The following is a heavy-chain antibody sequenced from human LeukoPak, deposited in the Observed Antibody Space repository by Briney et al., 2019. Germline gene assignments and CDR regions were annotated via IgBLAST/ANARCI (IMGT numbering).Heavy chain of an antibody. CDR1: GGSISSYY. Sequence: SETLSLTCTVSGGSISSYYWSWIRQPPGKGLEWIGYIYYSGSTNYNPSLKSRVTISVDTSKNQFSLKLSSVTAADTAVYYCARRTHSRKYFQHWGQGTLVTVSS. V-gene: IGHV4-59*12. CDR2: IYYSGST. J-gene: IGHJ1*01. D-gene: IGHD6-13*01. CDR3: ARRTHSRKYFQH.